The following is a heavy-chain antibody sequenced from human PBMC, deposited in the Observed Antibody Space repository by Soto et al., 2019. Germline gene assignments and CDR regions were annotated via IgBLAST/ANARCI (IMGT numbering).Heavy chain of an antibody. CDR3: AASRGFDSSGYSGYYYGMDV. CDR2: IDTYNGNT. J-gene: IGHJ6*02. D-gene: IGHD3-22*01. V-gene: IGHV1-18*01. CDR1: GYTFTRYG. Sequence: ASVKVSCKASGYTFTRYGIGWARQAPGQGLEWMGWIDTYNGNTNYAQNVQGRVTLTTDTSTSTAYMELRSLRPDDTALYYCAASRGFDSSGYSGYYYGMDVWGQGTTVTVSS.